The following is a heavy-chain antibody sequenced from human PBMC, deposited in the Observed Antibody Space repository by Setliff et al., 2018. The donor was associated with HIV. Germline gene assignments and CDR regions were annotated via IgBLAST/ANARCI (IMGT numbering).Heavy chain of an antibody. J-gene: IGHJ6*03. CDR2: IYTSGST. V-gene: IGHV4-61*02. CDR1: GGSISSSTYY. D-gene: IGHD3-22*01. CDR3: ARETYYYDNPQYYYYYMDV. Sequence: SETLSLTCTVSGGSISSSTYYWGWIRQPAGKGLEWIGRIYTSGSTNYNPSLKSRVTISVDTSKNQFSLKLRSVTAADTAVYYCARETYYYDNPQYYYYYMDVWGKGTTVTVSS.